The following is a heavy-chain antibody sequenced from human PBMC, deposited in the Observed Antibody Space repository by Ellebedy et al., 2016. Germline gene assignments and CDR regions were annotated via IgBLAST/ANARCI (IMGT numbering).Heavy chain of an antibody. D-gene: IGHD3-22*01. Sequence: GGSLRLSCAASGFTFSSYGMHWVRQAPGKGLEWVAVIWYDGSNKYYADSVKGRFTISRDNSKNTLYLQMNSLRAEDTAVYYCARGEIDSSGYYPTYGYYYYGMDVWGQGTTVTVSS. J-gene: IGHJ6*02. CDR1: GFTFSSYG. CDR2: IWYDGSNK. V-gene: IGHV3-33*01. CDR3: ARGEIDSSGYYPTYGYYYYGMDV.